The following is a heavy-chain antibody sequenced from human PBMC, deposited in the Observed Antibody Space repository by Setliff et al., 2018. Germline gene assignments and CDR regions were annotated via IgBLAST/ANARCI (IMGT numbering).Heavy chain of an antibody. CDR3: ATGPGVHGVRGVIPEGLHY. Sequence: GASVKVSCKASGDTFINYVITWVRQAPGQGLEWMGGIIPMSHTPNYAQKFQGRVTITADTSTSTAYLELSSLKSEETAVDYCATGPGVHGVRGVIPEGLHYWGQGTLVTVSS. CDR1: GDTFINYV. D-gene: IGHD3-10*01. CDR2: IIPMSHTP. J-gene: IGHJ4*02. V-gene: IGHV1-69*06.